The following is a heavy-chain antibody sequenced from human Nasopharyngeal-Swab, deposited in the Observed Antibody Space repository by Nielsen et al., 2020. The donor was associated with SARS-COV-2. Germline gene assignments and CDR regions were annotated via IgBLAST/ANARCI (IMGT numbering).Heavy chain of an antibody. V-gene: IGHV4-31*03. CDR1: GGSISSGGYY. D-gene: IGHD3-3*01. Sequence: TLSLTCTVSGGSISSGGYYWSWIRPHPGKGLEWIGYIYYSGSTYYNPSLKSRVTISVDTSKNQFSLKLSSVTAADTAVYYCARAGRTIFGVVTSFDYWGQGTLVTVSS. CDR2: IYYSGST. J-gene: IGHJ4*02. CDR3: ARAGRTIFGVVTSFDY.